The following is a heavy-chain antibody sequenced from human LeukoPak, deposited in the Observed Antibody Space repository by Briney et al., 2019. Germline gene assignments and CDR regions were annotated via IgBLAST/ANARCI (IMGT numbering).Heavy chain of an antibody. V-gene: IGHV3-9*03. Sequence: GGSLRLSCAASGFTFDDYSMHWVRRAPGKGLEWVSGISWNSGSIGYADSVKGRFTISRDNAKNSLYLQMNSLRAEDMALYYCAKGRGDGYNAINYFDYWGQGTLVTVSS. CDR3: AKGRGDGYNAINYFDY. D-gene: IGHD5-24*01. CDR2: ISWNSGSI. J-gene: IGHJ4*02. CDR1: GFTFDDYS.